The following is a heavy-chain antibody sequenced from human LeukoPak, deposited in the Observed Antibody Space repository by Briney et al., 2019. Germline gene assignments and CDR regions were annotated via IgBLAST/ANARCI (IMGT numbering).Heavy chain of an antibody. J-gene: IGHJ5*02. CDR3: ARMGIVVVAATPSLFDP. CDR1: GYSISSGYY. CDR2: IYHSGST. D-gene: IGHD2-15*01. V-gene: IGHV4-38-2*01. Sequence: PSETLSLTCAVSGYSISSGYYWGWIRPPPGKGLEWIGSIYHSGSTYYNPSLKSRVTISVDTSKNQFSLKLSSVTAADTAVYYCARMGIVVVAATPSLFDPWGQGTLVTVSS.